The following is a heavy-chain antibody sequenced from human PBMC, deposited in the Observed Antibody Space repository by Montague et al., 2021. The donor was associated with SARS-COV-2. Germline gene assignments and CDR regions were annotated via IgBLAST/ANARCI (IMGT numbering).Heavy chain of an antibody. Sequence: SETLSLTCTVSGGSITSSAYYWSWIRQSPGKGLEWIGTIYYSGNTYSNPSLKSRVTISMDTSKSQVSLKINSVTAADMAVYFCASLGSPAYCGGDCYLRDYGMDVWGQGTRVTVSS. J-gene: IGHJ6*02. D-gene: IGHD2-21*02. CDR2: IYYSGNT. V-gene: IGHV4-39*01. CDR1: GGSITSSAYY. CDR3: ASLGSPAYCGGDCYLRDYGMDV.